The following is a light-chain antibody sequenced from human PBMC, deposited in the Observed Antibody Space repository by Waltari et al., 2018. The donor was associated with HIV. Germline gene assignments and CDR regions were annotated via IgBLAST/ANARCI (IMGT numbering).Light chain of an antibody. CDR1: HDLTDG. CDR3: QAYTSFSVT. Sequence: DLPVTQSPSTLSASVGDRVTITCRAIHDLTDGLAWYQQKPGKAPKRLIYWASTLETGFPSRFSGSGSGTEFTLTISGLQADDFATYYCQAYTSFSVTFGQGTKLEIK. CDR2: WAS. V-gene: IGKV1-5*03. J-gene: IGKJ2*01.